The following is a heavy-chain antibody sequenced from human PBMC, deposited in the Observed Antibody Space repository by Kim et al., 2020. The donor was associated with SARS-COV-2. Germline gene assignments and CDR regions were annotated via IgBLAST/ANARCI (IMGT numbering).Heavy chain of an antibody. J-gene: IGHJ6*01. CDR3: ARNDDYGGTSFRRIGMDV. CDR1: GFPVKNFY. V-gene: IGHV3-53*01. Sequence: GGSLRLSCAASGFPVKNFYMTWVRQAPGKGLEWVAVIYTAGSRYYADSVRGRFIISKDNYRNTLYLQMNSLRVEDTAVYFCARNDDYGGTSFRRIGMDV. CDR2: IYTAGSR. D-gene: IGHD4-17*01.